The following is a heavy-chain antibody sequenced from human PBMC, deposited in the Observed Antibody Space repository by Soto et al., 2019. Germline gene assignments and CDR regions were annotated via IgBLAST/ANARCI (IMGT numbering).Heavy chain of an antibody. CDR3: TRDASRDSSARGWFDP. D-gene: IGHD6-13*01. V-gene: IGHV3-21*01. J-gene: IGHJ5*02. CDR1: GFTFHSFT. Sequence: PGGSLRLSCGASGFTFHSFTMNWFRQAPGKGLEWVSTISSNSAYIYYTDALRGRFTISRDNAKNSLHLQMNSLRAEDTAVYYCTRDASRDSSARGWFDPWGPGTLVTVSS. CDR2: ISSNSAYI.